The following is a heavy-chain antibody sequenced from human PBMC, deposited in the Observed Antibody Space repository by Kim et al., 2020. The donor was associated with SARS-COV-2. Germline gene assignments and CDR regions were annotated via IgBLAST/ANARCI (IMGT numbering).Heavy chain of an antibody. J-gene: IGHJ3*01. V-gene: IGHV5-10-1*01. CDR3: ARRKIMITFGGVIVHDAFDL. Sequence: GESLKISCKGSGYSFTSYWISWVRQMPGKGLEWMGRIDPSDSYTNYSPSFQGHVTISADKSISTAYLQWSSLKASDTAMYYCARRKIMITFGGVIVHDAFDLWGQGTMVPVSS. CDR2: IDPSDSYT. D-gene: IGHD3-16*02. CDR1: GYSFTSYW.